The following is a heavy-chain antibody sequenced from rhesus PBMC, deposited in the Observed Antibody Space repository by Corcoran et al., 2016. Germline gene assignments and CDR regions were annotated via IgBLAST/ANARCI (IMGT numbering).Heavy chain of an antibody. Sequence: QVQLQESGPGLVKPSETLSLPCSVSGGSVSGGYNWNWIRQPPGKGLEWIGYLSDSGATYYNASLKNRVTISKDMSKNQFSLRLTSVTAADTAVYYCGRSGAATGAYWGQGVLVTVSS. CDR1: GGSVSGGYN. J-gene: IGHJ4*01. V-gene: IGHV4-76*01. CDR3: GRSGAATGAY. D-gene: IGHD6-31*01. CDR2: LSDSGAT.